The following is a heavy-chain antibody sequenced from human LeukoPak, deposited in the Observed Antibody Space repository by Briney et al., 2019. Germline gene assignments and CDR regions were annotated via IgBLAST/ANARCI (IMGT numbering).Heavy chain of an antibody. Sequence: SGGSLRLSCAASGLSIGDSSMHWVRQAPGKGLEWVSLISWDESTTYYSDSVKGRFTVSRDSSKNSLHLQMNSLRTEDTALYYCARGPNRWWVVSRNWGMDVWGQGTTVTVSS. CDR3: ARGPNRWWVVSRNWGMDV. D-gene: IGHD2-15*01. V-gene: IGHV3-43*01. CDR2: ISWDESTT. J-gene: IGHJ6*02. CDR1: GLSIGDSS.